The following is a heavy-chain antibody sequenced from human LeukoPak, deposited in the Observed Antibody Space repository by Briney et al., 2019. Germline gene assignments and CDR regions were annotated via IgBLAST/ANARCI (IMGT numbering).Heavy chain of an antibody. D-gene: IGHD4-17*01. V-gene: IGHV4-39*07. Sequence: NPSETLSLTCTVSGGSISSNNYYWGWIRQPPGKGLEWIGSIYYSGSTYYNPSLKSRVTISVDTSKNQFSLKLSSVTAADTAVYYCASPSLDYGDYGLTWGQGTLVTVSS. CDR3: ASPSLDYGDYGLT. CDR1: GGSISSNNYY. CDR2: IYYSGST. J-gene: IGHJ5*02.